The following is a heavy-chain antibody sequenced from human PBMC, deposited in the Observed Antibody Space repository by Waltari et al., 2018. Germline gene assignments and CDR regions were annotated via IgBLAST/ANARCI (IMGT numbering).Heavy chain of an antibody. J-gene: IGHJ4*02. CDR3: ARAGEYSSSWYYYFDY. D-gene: IGHD6-13*01. V-gene: IGHV1-2*02. CDR1: GYTFTGYY. CDR2: INPNSGGT. Sequence: QVQLVQSGAEVKKPGASVKVSCKASGYTFTGYYMHWVRQAPGQGPEWMGWINPNSGGTNYAQKFQGRVTMTRDMSISTAYMELSRLRSDDTAVYYCARAGEYSSSWYYYFDYWGQGTLVTVSS.